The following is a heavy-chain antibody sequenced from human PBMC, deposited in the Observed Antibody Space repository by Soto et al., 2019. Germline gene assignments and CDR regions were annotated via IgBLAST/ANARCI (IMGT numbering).Heavy chain of an antibody. Sequence: QVQLVESGGGLVKPGGSLRLSCAASGFKFSDYYMIWIRQAPGKALEWIAYIFHDGGTNYNPSLKSRVAISIDLSKNQFSLRLGSVTAADTAIYYCARDRSDILNSFDAFDIWGRGTMVTVSS. D-gene: IGHD3-9*01. J-gene: IGHJ3*02. V-gene: IGHV4-59*01. CDR1: GFKFSDYY. CDR2: IFHDGGT. CDR3: ARDRSDILNSFDAFDI.